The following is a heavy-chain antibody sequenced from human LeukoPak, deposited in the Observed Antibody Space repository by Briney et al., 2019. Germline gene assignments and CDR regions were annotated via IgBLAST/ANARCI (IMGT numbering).Heavy chain of an antibody. Sequence: SQTLSLTCTVSGGSISSGSYYWSWIRQPAGKGLEWIGRIYTSGSTNYNPSLKSRVTISVDTSKNQFSLKLSSVTAADTAVYHCARGAAPLYWGQGTLVTVSS. D-gene: IGHD6-13*01. CDR2: IYTSGST. CDR1: GGSISSGSYY. J-gene: IGHJ4*02. V-gene: IGHV4-61*02. CDR3: ARGAAPLY.